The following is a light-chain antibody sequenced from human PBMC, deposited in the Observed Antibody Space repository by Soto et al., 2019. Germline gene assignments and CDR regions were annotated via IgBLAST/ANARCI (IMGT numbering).Light chain of an antibody. Sequence: VMTQSPATLSVSPGESATLSCRASQNVFTNVAWYQQKPGQAPRLLIYGASTRATGVPARFSGSGSATEFTLTIRSLQSEDFAVYYCQQYEDWPPITFGQGTRL. CDR3: QQYEDWPPIT. CDR1: QNVFTN. V-gene: IGKV3-15*01. J-gene: IGKJ5*01. CDR2: GAS.